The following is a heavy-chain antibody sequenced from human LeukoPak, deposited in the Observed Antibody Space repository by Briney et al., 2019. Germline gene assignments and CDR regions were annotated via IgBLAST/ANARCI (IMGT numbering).Heavy chain of an antibody. Sequence: PSETLSLTCAVSGGSISSSNWWSWVRQPPGKGLEWIGEIYHSGSTNYNPSLKSRVTISVDKSKNQFSLKLSSVTAADTAVYYCARGGYDSSGAFDYWGQGTLVTVSS. J-gene: IGHJ4*02. V-gene: IGHV4-4*02. CDR3: ARGGYDSSGAFDY. D-gene: IGHD3-22*01. CDR1: GGSISSSNW. CDR2: IYHSGST.